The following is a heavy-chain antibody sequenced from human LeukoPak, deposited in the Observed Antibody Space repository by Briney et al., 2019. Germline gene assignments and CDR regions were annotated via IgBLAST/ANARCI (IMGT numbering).Heavy chain of an antibody. CDR2: IKSKTDGGTT. CDR1: GFTFSNAW. J-gene: IGHJ4*02. D-gene: IGHD3-3*01. CDR3: TTSRYYDFWSGYSYFDY. V-gene: IGHV3-15*01. Sequence: GGSLRLSCAASGFTFSNAWMSWVRQAPGKGLEWVGRIKSKTDGGTTDYAAPVKGRFTISRDDSKNTLYLQMNSLKTEDTAVYYCTTSRYYDFWSGYSYFDYWGQGTLVTVSS.